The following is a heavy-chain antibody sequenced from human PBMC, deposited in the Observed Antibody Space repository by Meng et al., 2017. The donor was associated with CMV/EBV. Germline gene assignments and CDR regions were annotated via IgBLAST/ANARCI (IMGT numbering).Heavy chain of an antibody. D-gene: IGHD2-15*01. J-gene: IGHJ4*02. Sequence: ASVKVSCKASGYTFTGYYMHWVRQAPGQGLEWMGWINPNSGGTNYAQKFQGRVTMTRDTSISTAYMELSRLRSDDTAVYYCVRSAPYCSGGSCFFYWGQGTLVTVSS. CDR1: GYTFTGYY. CDR3: VRSAPYCSGGSCFFY. CDR2: INPNSGGT. V-gene: IGHV1-2*02.